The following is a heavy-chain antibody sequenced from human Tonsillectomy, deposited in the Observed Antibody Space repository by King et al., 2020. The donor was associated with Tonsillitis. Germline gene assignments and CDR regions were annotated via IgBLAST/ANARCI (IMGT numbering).Heavy chain of an antibody. CDR2: MYYSGTS. J-gene: IGHJ4*02. D-gene: IGHD1-26*01. CDR3: SRYGSGSFDY. CDR1: GGSISSSDPY. Sequence: QLQESGPGVVKPSETLSLTCTVSGGSISSSDPYWAWIRQPPGKGLEWLGYMYYSGTSFYNPSLKSRITISGGTSENRFSLRLSSVTAADTAVYFCSRYGSGSFDYWGQGALVTVSS. V-gene: IGHV4-39*01.